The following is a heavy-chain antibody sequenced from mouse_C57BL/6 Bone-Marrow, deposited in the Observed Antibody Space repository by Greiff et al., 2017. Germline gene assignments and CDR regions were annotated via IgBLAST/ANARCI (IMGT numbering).Heavy chain of an antibody. CDR3: ASYYAMDY. J-gene: IGHJ4*01. V-gene: IGHV5-4*03. CDR2: ISDGGSYT. CDR1: GFTFSSYA. Sequence: EVMLVESGGGLVKPGGSLKLSCAASGFTFSSYAMSWVRQTPEQRLEWVATISDGGSYTYYPENVKGRFTISRDNAKNNLYLQMSHLKSEDTAMYYCASYYAMDYWGQGTSVTVAS.